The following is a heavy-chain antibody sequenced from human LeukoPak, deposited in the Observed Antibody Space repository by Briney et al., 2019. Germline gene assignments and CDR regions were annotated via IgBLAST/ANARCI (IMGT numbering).Heavy chain of an antibody. CDR1: GFTFSSYS. J-gene: IGHJ6*04. V-gene: IGHV3-21*01. CDR2: ISSSSSYI. CDR3: ARVITMVRGVPYYYGMDV. D-gene: IGHD3-10*01. Sequence: PGGSLRLSCAASGFTFSSYSMNWVRQAPGKGLEWVSSISSSSSYIYYADSVKGRFTISRDNAKNSLYLQMNSLRAEVTAVYYCARVITMVRGVPYYYGMDVWGKGTTVTVSS.